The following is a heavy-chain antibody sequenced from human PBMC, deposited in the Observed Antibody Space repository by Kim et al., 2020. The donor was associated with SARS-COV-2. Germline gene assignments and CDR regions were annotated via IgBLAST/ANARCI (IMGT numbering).Heavy chain of an antibody. J-gene: IGHJ4*02. CDR1: GFTFSNYA. CDR2: IWYDGSKR. V-gene: IGHV3-33*06. CDR3: AKDDGDGGSSPLDY. D-gene: IGHD3-16*01. Sequence: GGSLRLSCAASGFTFSNYAIHWVRQAPGKGLEWVALIWYDGSKRYYADSVKGRFTISRDNSKNTVYLQMNSLRGEDTAVYYCAKDDGDGGSSPLDYWGQGTLVTVSS.